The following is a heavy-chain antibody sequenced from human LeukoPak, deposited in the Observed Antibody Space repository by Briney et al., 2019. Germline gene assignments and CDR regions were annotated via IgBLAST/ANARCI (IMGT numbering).Heavy chain of an antibody. D-gene: IGHD3-10*01. CDR1: GFRFSSHG. V-gene: IGHV3-33*01. CDR2: IWYDGSNP. CDR3: ARSVGSDYTGSFDL. Sequence: PGGSLRLSCAGSGFRFSSHGMHWVRQAPGKGLEWLGYIWYDGSNPDYVDPVNGRFTISRDNSKNTVYLQMNSLSAEDTAVYHCARSVGSDYTGSFDLWGQGTPVTVSS. J-gene: IGHJ4*02.